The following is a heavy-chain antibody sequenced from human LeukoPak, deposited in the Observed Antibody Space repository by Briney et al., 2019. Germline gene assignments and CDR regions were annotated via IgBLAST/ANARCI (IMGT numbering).Heavy chain of an antibody. Sequence: GGSLRLSCAASGFTLSNYAMNWVRQAPGKGLEWVSSISNSGGDTYYADSVKGRFTISRDNSKNTVHLQMNSLTAEDTAVYYCAKGSYYYSNYYSYYMDVWGKGTTVTVSS. V-gene: IGHV3-23*01. CDR3: AKGSYYYSNYYSYYMDV. CDR1: GFTLSNYA. J-gene: IGHJ6*03. CDR2: ISNSGGDT. D-gene: IGHD3-10*01.